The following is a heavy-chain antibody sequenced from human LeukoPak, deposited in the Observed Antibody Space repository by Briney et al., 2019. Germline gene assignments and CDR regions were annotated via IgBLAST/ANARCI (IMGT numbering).Heavy chain of an antibody. CDR1: GFTFSSYA. CDR2: ISGSGDNT. V-gene: IGHV3-23*01. J-gene: IGHJ5*02. D-gene: IGHD2-15*01. Sequence: GGSLRLSCAASGFTFSSYAMSWVRQAPGKGLEWVSAISGSGDNTYYADSVKGRFTISRDNSKNTLYLQMNSLRAEDTAVYYCTRRVDTTRWYDPWGQGTLVTVSS. CDR3: TRRVDTTRWYDP.